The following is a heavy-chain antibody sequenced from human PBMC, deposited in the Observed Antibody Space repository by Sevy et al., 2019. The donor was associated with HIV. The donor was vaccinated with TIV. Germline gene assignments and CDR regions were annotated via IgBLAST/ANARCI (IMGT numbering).Heavy chain of an antibody. Sequence: GESLKISCKGSGYSFTRYWIGWVRQMPGKGLECMGIIYPGDSDTRHSPSFQGQVTISVDKSISTAYLQWSSLKASDTAMYLFARYAMDTAIFPYGMDIWGQGTTVTVSS. D-gene: IGHD5-18*01. J-gene: IGHJ6*02. CDR1: GYSFTRYW. V-gene: IGHV5-51*01. CDR3: ARYAMDTAIFPYGMDI. CDR2: IYPGDSDT.